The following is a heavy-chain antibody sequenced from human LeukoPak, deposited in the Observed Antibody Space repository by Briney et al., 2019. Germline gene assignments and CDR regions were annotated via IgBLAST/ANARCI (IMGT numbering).Heavy chain of an antibody. J-gene: IGHJ4*02. V-gene: IGHV3-48*01. CDR1: GFAFSSYW. Sequence: GGSLRLSCAASGFAFSSYWMNWVRQAPGKGLEWISYISSSSSTIYYADSVKGRFTISRDNSKNTLYLQMNSLRAEDTAVYYCARHMSYCNTFDYWGQGTLVTVSS. CDR3: ARHMSYCNTFDY. D-gene: IGHD1-26*01. CDR2: ISSSSSTI.